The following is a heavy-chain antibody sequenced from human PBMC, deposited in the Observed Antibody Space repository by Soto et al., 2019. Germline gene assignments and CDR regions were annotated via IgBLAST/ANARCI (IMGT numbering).Heavy chain of an antibody. D-gene: IGHD3-22*01. J-gene: IGHJ4*02. Sequence: SETLSLTCTVSGGSISSSSYYWGWIRQPPGKGLEWIVIIYYSGSTYYNPSLKSRVTISVDTSKNQFSLKLSSVTAADTAVYYCVRSYDSMDFDYWGQGTLVTAPQ. CDR2: IYYSGST. CDR3: VRSYDSMDFDY. CDR1: GGSISSSSYY. V-gene: IGHV4-39*01.